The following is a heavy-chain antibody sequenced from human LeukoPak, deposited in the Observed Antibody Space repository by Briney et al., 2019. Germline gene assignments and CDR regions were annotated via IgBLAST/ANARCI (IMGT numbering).Heavy chain of an antibody. CDR3: ARVNTKTELDY. CDR2: IIPIFGTA. J-gene: IGHJ4*02. D-gene: IGHD1-1*01. V-gene: IGHV1-69*13. Sequence: ASVKVSCKASGGTFSSYAISWVPQAPGQGLEWMGGIIPIFGTANYAQKFQGRVTITADESTSTAYMELSSLRSEDTAVYYCARVNTKTELDYWGQGIPVTVSS. CDR1: GGTFSSYA.